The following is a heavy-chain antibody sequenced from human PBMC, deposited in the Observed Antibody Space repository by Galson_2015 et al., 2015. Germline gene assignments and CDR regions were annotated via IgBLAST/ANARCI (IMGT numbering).Heavy chain of an antibody. CDR3: AKGMKIMDGDGYGDYGRFYYYYGMDV. D-gene: IGHD4-17*01. J-gene: IGHJ6*02. CDR1: GFTFSSYA. V-gene: IGHV3-23*01. CDR2: ISGSGGST. Sequence: SLRLSCAASGFTFSSYAMSWVRQAPGKGLEWVSAISGSGGSTYYADSVKGRFTISRDNSKNTLYLQMNSLRAEDTAVYYCAKGMKIMDGDGYGDYGRFYYYYGMDVWGQGTTVTVSS.